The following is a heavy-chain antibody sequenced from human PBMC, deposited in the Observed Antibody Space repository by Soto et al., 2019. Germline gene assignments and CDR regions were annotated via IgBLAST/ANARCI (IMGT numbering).Heavy chain of an antibody. Sequence: EVQLLESGGGLVQPGGSLRLSCAASGFTFSSYAMSWVRQAPGKGLEWVSVISGSGDSTYYADSVKGRLTISRDNSKHTLYLQMNSLRAEDTAVYNCAKRGAGHYFDDWGQGTLVTVSS. V-gene: IGHV3-23*01. CDR2: ISGSGDST. CDR1: GFTFSSYA. D-gene: IGHD6-19*01. J-gene: IGHJ4*02. CDR3: AKRGAGHYFDD.